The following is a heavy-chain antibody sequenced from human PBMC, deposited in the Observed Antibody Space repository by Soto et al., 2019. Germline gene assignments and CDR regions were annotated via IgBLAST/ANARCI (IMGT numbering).Heavy chain of an antibody. CDR3: ARAAYCGGDCYAFDY. Sequence: PGGSLRLSCAASGFTFSNYNMIWVRQAPGKGLEWVSYISSSRTTIYYADSVKGRFTISRDNAKNSLYLQMNSLRDEDTAVYYCARAAYCGGDCYAFDYWGQGTLVTVSS. J-gene: IGHJ4*02. CDR1: GFTFSNYN. D-gene: IGHD2-21*02. CDR2: ISSSRTTI. V-gene: IGHV3-48*02.